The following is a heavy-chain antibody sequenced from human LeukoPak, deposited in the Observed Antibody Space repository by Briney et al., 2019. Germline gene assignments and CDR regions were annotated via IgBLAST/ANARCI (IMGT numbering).Heavy chain of an antibody. Sequence: GGSLRLSCAASAFSFSSYDMSWVRQAPGKGLEWVSTISGSGDSTNYADSVKGRFTISRDNSKNTLYLQMNSLRAEDTAVYYCAKDLRGTIGWYTDYWGQGTLVTVSS. D-gene: IGHD6-19*01. CDR1: AFSFSSYD. V-gene: IGHV3-23*01. J-gene: IGHJ4*02. CDR3: AKDLRGTIGWYTDY. CDR2: ISGSGDST.